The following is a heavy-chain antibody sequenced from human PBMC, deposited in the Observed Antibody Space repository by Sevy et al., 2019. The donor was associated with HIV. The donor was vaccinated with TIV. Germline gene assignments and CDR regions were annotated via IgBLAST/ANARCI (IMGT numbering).Heavy chain of an antibody. V-gene: IGHV1-8*01. CDR2: MSPNSGNT. CDR3: VRILSTSYYNYHALDV. J-gene: IGHJ6*02. Sequence: ASVKVSFRASGYTFTSYDIHWVRQTTGQGLEWMGWMSPNSGNTGYAQKFQDRVTMTRDTSKGTAYMELSSLRSDDTAVYYCVRILSTSYYNYHALDVWGQGTTVTVSS. D-gene: IGHD2-2*01. CDR1: GYTFTSYD.